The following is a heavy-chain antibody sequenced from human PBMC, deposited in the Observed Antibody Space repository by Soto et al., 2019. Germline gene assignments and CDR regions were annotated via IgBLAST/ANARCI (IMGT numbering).Heavy chain of an antibody. CDR3: ARERGVGALYSYYYYGMDV. CDR2: IIPIFGTA. V-gene: IGHV1-69*13. CDR1: GGTFSSYA. J-gene: IGHJ6*02. D-gene: IGHD1-26*01. Sequence: ASVKVSCKASGGTFSSYAISWVRQAPGQGLEWMGGIIPIFGTANYAQKFQGRVTITADESTSTAYMELSSLRSEDTAVYYCARERGVGALYSYYYYGMDVWGQGTTVTVYS.